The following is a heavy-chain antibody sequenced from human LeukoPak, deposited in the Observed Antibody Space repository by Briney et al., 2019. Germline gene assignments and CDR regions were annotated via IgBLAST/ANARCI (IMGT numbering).Heavy chain of an antibody. V-gene: IGHV3-64*01. D-gene: IGHD4-11*01. CDR3: ARWGYYSNYDY. Sequence: GGSLRLSCAASGFTFSSFAMHWVRQAPGKQLEYVSAICSDGGCTYYANSVKGRFTISRDNSKNTLYLQMGSLRAEDMAVYYCARWGYYSNYDYWGQGTLVTVSS. J-gene: IGHJ4*02. CDR1: GFTFSSFA. CDR2: ICSDGGCT.